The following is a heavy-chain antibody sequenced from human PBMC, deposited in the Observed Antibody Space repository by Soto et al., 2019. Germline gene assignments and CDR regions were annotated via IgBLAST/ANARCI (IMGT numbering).Heavy chain of an antibody. V-gene: IGHV1-18*04. CDR1: GYTLTSYG. Sequence: ASVKVSCKASGYTLTSYGISWVRQAPGQGLEWMGWISAYNGNTNYAQKLQGRVTMTTDTSTSTAYMELRSLRSDDTAVYYCATAATYYYDSSGHYPTTSFDYWGQGTLVTVSS. J-gene: IGHJ4*02. CDR2: ISAYNGNT. CDR3: ATAATYYYDSSGHYPTTSFDY. D-gene: IGHD3-22*01.